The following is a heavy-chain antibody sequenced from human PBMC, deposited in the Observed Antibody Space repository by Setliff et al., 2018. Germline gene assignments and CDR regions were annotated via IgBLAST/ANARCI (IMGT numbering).Heavy chain of an antibody. CDR1: GYTFTNYG. V-gene: IGHV1-18*01. J-gene: IGHJ4*02. CDR2: ISAYNGDT. D-gene: IGHD5-12*01. Sequence: ASVKVSCKASGYTFTNYGINWVRQAPGQRLEWVGWISAYNGDTNYAQKFQGRVTMTTDRSTSTAYMELRSLKSDDTAVYYCARCLPFLCGYERGAFDYWGQGTLVTVSS. CDR3: ARCLPFLCGYERGAFDY.